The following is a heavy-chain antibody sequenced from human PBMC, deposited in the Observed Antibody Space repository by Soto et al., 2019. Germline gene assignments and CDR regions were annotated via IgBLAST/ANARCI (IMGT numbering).Heavy chain of an antibody. Sequence: QVQLVESGGGVVQPGRSLRLSCAASGFTFSSYGMHWVRQAPGKGLEWVAVIWYDGSNKYYADSVKGRFTISRDNSKNTLYLQINSQRSEDTAVYYCARDYLLVPHRVIDSWCQGTLVTVSS. V-gene: IGHV3-33*01. J-gene: IGHJ4*02. CDR1: GFTFSSYG. CDR2: IWYDGSNK. CDR3: ARDYLLVPHRVIDS. D-gene: IGHD2-2*01.